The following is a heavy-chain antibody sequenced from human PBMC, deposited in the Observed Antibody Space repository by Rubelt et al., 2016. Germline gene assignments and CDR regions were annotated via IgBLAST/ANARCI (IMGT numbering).Heavy chain of an antibody. CDR2: INHSGST. CDR1: GGSFSGYY. Sequence: QVQLQQWGAGLLKPSETLSLTCAVYGGSFSGYYWSWIRQPPGKGLEWIGEINHSGSTNYNPSLKSRVTIPVDTSKNKFSLKLSSVTAADTAVYYCARGGRYYGSGSYQRHNWFDPWGQGTLVTVSS. J-gene: IGHJ5*02. V-gene: IGHV4-34*01. D-gene: IGHD3-10*01. CDR3: ARGGRYYGSGSYQRHNWFDP.